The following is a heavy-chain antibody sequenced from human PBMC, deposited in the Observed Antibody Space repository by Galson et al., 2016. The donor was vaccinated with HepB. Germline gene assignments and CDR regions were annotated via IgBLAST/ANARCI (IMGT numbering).Heavy chain of an antibody. CDR1: GFAFRTHG. CDR3: ATSTWETTGFDY. D-gene: IGHD4-17*01. V-gene: IGHV3-30*03. Sequence: SLRLSCAASGFAFRTHGMHWIRQAPGKGLEWVSIISYDGNNKFFIDSVRGRFTNSRDNSKNTVYLQMNSLRAADTAVYYCATSTWETTGFDYWGQGTLVTVS. CDR2: ISYDGNNK. J-gene: IGHJ4*02.